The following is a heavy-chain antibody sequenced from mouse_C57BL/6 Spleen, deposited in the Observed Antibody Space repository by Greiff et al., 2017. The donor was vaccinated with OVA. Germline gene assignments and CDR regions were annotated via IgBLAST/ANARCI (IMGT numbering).Heavy chain of an antibody. V-gene: IGHV1-72*01. CDR3: ARGKLYDYDAAWFAY. CDR2: IDPHSGGT. CDR1: GYTFTSYW. D-gene: IGHD2-4*01. J-gene: IGHJ3*01. Sequence: QVQLQQPGAELVKPGASVKLSCKASGYTFTSYWMHWVKQRPGRGLEWIGRIDPHSGGTKYNEKFKSKATLTVDKPSSTAYMQLSSLTSEDSAVYYCARGKLYDYDAAWFAYWGQGTLVTVSA.